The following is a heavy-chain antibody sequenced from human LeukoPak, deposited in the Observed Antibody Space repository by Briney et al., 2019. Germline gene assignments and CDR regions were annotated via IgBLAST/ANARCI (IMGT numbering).Heavy chain of an antibody. CDR2: IYTSGST. CDR3: ARDLSTGYSDY. CDR1: GGSISSGSYY. V-gene: IGHV4-61*02. D-gene: IGHD3-22*01. J-gene: IGHJ4*02. Sequence: SETLSLTCTVSGGSISSGSYYWSWIRQPAGKGLEWIGRIYTSGSTNYNPSLKSRVTISVDTSKNQFSLKLSSVTAADTAVYYCARDLSTGYSDYWGQGTLVTVSS.